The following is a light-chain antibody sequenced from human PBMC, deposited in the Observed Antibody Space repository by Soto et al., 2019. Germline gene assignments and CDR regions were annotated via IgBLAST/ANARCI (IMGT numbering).Light chain of an antibody. CDR2: EAS. Sequence: DIQMTQSPSTLSASVGDRVTIIRRASQSSSSWLAWYQQKPGQAPKLLIYEASSLESLGPSMFSGRGAVTYFTLTISSLQPDDFATYYCQQYNRDPQTFGQGTKVEIK. CDR3: QQYNRDPQT. V-gene: IGKV1-5*02. J-gene: IGKJ4*01. CDR1: QSSSSW.